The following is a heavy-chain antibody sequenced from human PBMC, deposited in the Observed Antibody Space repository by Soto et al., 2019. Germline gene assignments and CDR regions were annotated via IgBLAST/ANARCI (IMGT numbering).Heavy chain of an antibody. J-gene: IGHJ4*02. D-gene: IGHD3-22*01. CDR2: IYPSVSS. V-gene: IGHV4-38-2*02. Sequence: SETLSLTCSVSGFDISRGYDWSWVRQPPGKGLEWIGSIYPSVSSYHNPSLATRLRLSIDTSKNQFTLNLTSVTAADTALYFCASLWGYDSSGSHFDYWGQGTLVTVSS. CDR1: GFDISRGYD. CDR3: ASLWGYDSSGSHFDY.